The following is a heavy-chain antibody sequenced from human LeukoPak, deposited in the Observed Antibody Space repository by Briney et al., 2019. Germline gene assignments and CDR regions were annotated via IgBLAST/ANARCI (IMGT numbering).Heavy chain of an antibody. CDR1: GNSVSGYY. CDR2: LYYSGST. Sequence: SETLSLTCTVSGNSVSGYYWTWIRQPPGKGLGWIGYLYYSGSTNYNPSLKSRVTISVDTSKNQFSLKLSSVTAADTAVYYCAREAGTYYDFWSGYYRGPSFDYWGQGTLVTVSS. D-gene: IGHD3-3*01. CDR3: AREAGTYYDFWSGYYRGPSFDY. V-gene: IGHV4-59*02. J-gene: IGHJ4*02.